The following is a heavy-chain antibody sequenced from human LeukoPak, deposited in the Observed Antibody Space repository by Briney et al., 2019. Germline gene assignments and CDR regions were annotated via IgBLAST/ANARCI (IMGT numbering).Heavy chain of an antibody. CDR1: GFTSSSYS. CDR3: ARGPRSYLAYCGGDCYSYGMDV. CDR2: ISSSSSYI. J-gene: IGHJ6*02. V-gene: IGHV3-21*01. Sequence: GGSLRLSCAASGFTSSSYSMNWVRQAPGKGLEWVSSISSSSSYIYYADSVKGRFTISRDNAKNSLYLQMNSLRAEDTAVYYCARGPRSYLAYCGGDCYSYGMDVWGQGTTVTVSS. D-gene: IGHD2-21*01.